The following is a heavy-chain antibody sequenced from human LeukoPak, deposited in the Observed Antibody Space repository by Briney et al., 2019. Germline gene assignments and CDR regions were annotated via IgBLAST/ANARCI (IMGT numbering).Heavy chain of an antibody. J-gene: IGHJ6*02. D-gene: IGHD4/OR15-4a*01. CDR3: AKSMTMDYYGMDV. CDR2: IHYSGIT. V-gene: IGHV4-59*01. Sequence: TSETLSLTCTVSGGSISTYYWSWIRQPPGKGLEWIACIHYSGITNYKPSLESRVTLAVDMAKNQFSLRLSSVTAADTAIYFCAKSMTMDYYGMDVWGQGTTVTVSS. CDR1: GGSISTYY.